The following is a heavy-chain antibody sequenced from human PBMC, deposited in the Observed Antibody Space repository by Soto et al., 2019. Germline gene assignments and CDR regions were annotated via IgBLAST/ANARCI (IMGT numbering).Heavy chain of an antibody. Sequence: GGSLRLSRAAPGFTLCKHALSLVRPAPGKGLEWVSTISGNGGSTYYADSVKGRFTISRDNSKNMLFLQINSLRDDDSAVYYCAKRPASIITFDYWGQGTPVTVSS. J-gene: IGHJ4*02. D-gene: IGHD2-2*01. CDR2: ISGNGGST. CDR1: GFTLCKHA. CDR3: AKRPASIITFDY. V-gene: IGHV3-23*01.